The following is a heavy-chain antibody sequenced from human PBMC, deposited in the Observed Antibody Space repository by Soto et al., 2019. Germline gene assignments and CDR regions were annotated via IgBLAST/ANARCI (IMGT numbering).Heavy chain of an antibody. CDR3: ARHPSASGDSFDI. D-gene: IGHD6-13*01. V-gene: IGHV4-59*08. Sequence: SETLSLNCTVSGDSSSRYYWSWIRQFPGKGLEWIGYIYYSGSTNYNPSLKSRITISVDTARNQFSLKLSSVTAADTAVYYCARHPSASGDSFDIWGQGTMVTVSS. CDR2: IYYSGST. J-gene: IGHJ3*02. CDR1: GDSSSRYY.